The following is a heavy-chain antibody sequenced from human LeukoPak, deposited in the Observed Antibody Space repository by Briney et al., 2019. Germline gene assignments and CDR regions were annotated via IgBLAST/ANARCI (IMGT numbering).Heavy chain of an antibody. CDR1: GFTFSSYS. CDR2: ISSSSSYI. Sequence: GGSLRLSCAASGFTFSSYSMNWVRQAPGKGLEWVSSISSSSSYIYYADSVKGRFTISRDNAKNSLYLQMNSLRAEDTAVYYCAREGNDYTHLLGLYWGQGTLVTVSS. CDR3: AREGNDYTHLLGLY. J-gene: IGHJ4*02. V-gene: IGHV3-21*01. D-gene: IGHD4-11*01.